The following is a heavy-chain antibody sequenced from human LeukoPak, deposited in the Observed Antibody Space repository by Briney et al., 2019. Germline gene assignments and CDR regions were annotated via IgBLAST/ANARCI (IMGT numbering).Heavy chain of an antibody. CDR2: IKYDGREE. J-gene: IGHJ4*02. Sequence: PRRSLRLSCAASGLTFGGQWMNWVRQAPGQGMEWVANIKYDGREEYYAESVKGRFTISRDNAKYSLSLHLCYVRAGATAIYYCAYTNHLTYWGQGTLVTVPS. CDR3: AYTNHLTY. D-gene: IGHD2-2*02. V-gene: IGHV3-7*01. CDR1: GLTFGGQW.